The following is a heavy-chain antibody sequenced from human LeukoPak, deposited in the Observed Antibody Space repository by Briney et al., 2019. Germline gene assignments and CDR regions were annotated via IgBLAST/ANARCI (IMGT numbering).Heavy chain of an antibody. CDR3: ARGYSYCGGDCYPDYWYFDL. V-gene: IGHV3-7*03. CDR2: IKEEGSER. D-gene: IGHD2-21*02. Sequence: GGSLRLAWAGSAFIVSGHWMSWVRQTAGEGREWVASIKEEGSERQYVDSGKGRFSISRDNTKGSLFLQLNSLRAEDTAVYYCARGYSYCGGDCYPDYWYFDLWGRGTLVTVSS. J-gene: IGHJ2*01. CDR1: AFIVSGHW.